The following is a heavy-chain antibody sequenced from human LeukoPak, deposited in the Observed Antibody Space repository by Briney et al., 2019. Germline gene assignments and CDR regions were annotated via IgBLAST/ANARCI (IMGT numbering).Heavy chain of an antibody. J-gene: IGHJ4*02. CDR1: GGSISSSSYY. V-gene: IGHV4-39*07. CDR3: ARDRYGSGSYTFFY. D-gene: IGHD3-10*01. Sequence: SSETLSLTCTVSGGSISSSSYYWGWIRQPPGKGLEWIGSIYYSGSTYYNPSLKSRVTISVDTSKNQFSLKLSSVTAADTAVYYCARDRYGSGSYTFFYWGQGTLVTVSS. CDR2: IYYSGST.